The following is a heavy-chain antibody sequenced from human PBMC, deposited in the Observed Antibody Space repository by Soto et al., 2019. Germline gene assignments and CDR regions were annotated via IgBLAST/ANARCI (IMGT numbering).Heavy chain of an antibody. Sequence: QVQLQESGPGLVKPSETLSLTCTVSGDSINAYYWNWVRQPPGEGLEWIGYIYYSGSTSYNPSLKSRVTISLDTSKNQFSLKRSSVTAADTAVYYCARGGGSYYKYWFDPWGQGTLVTVSS. D-gene: IGHD1-26*01. CDR3: ARGGGSYYKYWFDP. J-gene: IGHJ5*02. CDR1: GDSINAYY. V-gene: IGHV4-59*01. CDR2: IYYSGST.